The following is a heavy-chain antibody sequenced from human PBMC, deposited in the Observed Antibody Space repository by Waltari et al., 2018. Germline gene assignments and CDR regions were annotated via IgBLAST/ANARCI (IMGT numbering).Heavy chain of an antibody. Sequence: QVQLQESGPGLVKPSETLSLTCTVSGGPISSYSWSWVRQPAGKGLEWIGRISGGGSTDYNPSLKSRVTMSVDTSKKQLSLKLNSVTAADTAVYYCARDRTVPDEYGMDVWGQGTTVTVSS. D-gene: IGHD4-4*01. CDR3: ARDRTVPDEYGMDV. J-gene: IGHJ6*02. V-gene: IGHV4-4*07. CDR1: GGPISSYS. CDR2: ISGGGST.